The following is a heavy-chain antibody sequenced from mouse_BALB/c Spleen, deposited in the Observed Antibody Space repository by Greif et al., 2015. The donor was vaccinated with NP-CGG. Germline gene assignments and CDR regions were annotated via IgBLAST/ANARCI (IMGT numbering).Heavy chain of an antibody. Sequence: VHLVESGPGLVAPSQSLSITCTVSGFSLSRYSVHWVRQPPGKGLEWLGMIWGGGSTDYNSALKSRLSISKDNSKSQVFLKMNSLQTDDTAMYYCARNYDYDAWFAYWGQGTLVTVSA. D-gene: IGHD2-4*01. CDR2: IWGGGST. CDR1: GFSLSRYS. V-gene: IGHV2-6-4*01. CDR3: ARNYDYDAWFAY. J-gene: IGHJ3*01.